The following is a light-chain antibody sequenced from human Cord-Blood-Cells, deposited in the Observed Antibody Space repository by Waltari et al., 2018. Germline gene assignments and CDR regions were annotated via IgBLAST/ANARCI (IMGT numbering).Light chain of an antibody. CDR2: DAS. Sequence: DIQMTQSPSSLSASVGDRVTITCQASQDISNYLNWYQQKPGKAPKLLIYDASNLETGVPSRFSGSGSGTDFTVTISSLQPEDIATYYCQQYDNRPPYTFGQGTKLEIK. CDR1: QDISNY. V-gene: IGKV1-33*01. J-gene: IGKJ2*01. CDR3: QQYDNRPPYT.